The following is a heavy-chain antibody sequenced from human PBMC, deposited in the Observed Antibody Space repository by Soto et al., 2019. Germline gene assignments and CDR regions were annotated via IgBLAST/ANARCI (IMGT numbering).Heavy chain of an antibody. J-gene: IGHJ4*02. CDR1: GFTFSTYD. V-gene: IGHV1-8*01. CDR2: MNPNNGNT. Sequence: QVQLVQSGAEVKKPGASVKVSCKASGFTFSTYDIHWVRQAAGQGLEWMGWMNPNNGNTGYAQKFQGRVTMARNTSISTAYMELSSLRSDDTAVYYCTRRKERSGPHYFDYWGQGPLVTVSS. CDR3: TRRKERSGPHYFDY.